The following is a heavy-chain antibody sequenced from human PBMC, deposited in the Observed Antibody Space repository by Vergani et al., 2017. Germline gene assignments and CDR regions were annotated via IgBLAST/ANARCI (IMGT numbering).Heavy chain of an antibody. J-gene: IGHJ4*02. D-gene: IGHD4/OR15-4a*01. Sequence: QAQLGQSDSEVRKPGDSVTLSCKTSGYTFVNHPITWVRQAPGQGLEWMGWISPFYHKTQYSQKVEGRVTMTSDTSSSTVFLELRRLTSDDTARYFCARSQMVINDFDLWGRVTLVTVSS. CDR1: GYTFVNHP. CDR2: ISPFYHKT. V-gene: IGHV1-18*01. CDR3: ARSQMVINDFDL.